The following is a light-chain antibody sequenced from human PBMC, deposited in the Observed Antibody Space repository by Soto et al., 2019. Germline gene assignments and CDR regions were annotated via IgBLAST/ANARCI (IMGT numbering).Light chain of an antibody. CDR2: KAS. Sequence: DSHLAQSPSTLSASVGDRVTITCRASQSISSWLAWYQQKPGKAPKLLIYKASSLESGVPSRFSGSGSGTEFTLTISSLQPDDFATYYCQQYNSWPFTFGGGTKVDI. J-gene: IGKJ4*01. CDR1: QSISSW. V-gene: IGKV1-5*03. CDR3: QQYNSWPFT.